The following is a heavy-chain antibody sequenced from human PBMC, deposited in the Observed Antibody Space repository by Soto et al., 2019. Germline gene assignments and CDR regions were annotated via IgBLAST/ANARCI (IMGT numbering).Heavy chain of an antibody. CDR1: GGSITTSRNY. Sequence: SETLSLTCSVSGGSITTSRNYWGWIRQPPGKGLEWIGYIYHSGTTYYSPSLGSRVSISVDTSKNQFSLKLDSVTAADTAVYYCARMTTSSSSCYYCDYWGQGSLVT. CDR3: ARMTTSSSSCYYCDY. V-gene: IGHV4-39*01. D-gene: IGHD2-2*01. J-gene: IGHJ4*02. CDR2: IYHSGTT.